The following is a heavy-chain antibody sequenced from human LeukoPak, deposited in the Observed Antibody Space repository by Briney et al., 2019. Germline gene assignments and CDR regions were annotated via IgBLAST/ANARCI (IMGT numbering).Heavy chain of an antibody. CDR1: GFTFSTYW. Sequence: GGSLRLSCAASGFTFSTYWMSWVRQAPGKGLEWVASINPDGTTEHYVDSVKGRFTISRDNAKNSLYLQMNSLRAEDTAVYYCARVGRESRVVDIVRKKETGYYYYMDVWSKGTTVTVSS. V-gene: IGHV3-7*01. D-gene: IGHD2-15*01. CDR3: ARVGRESRVVDIVRKKETGYYYYMDV. J-gene: IGHJ6*03. CDR2: INPDGTTE.